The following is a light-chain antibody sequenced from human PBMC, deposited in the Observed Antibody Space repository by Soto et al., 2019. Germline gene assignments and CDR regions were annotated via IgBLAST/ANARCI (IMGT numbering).Light chain of an antibody. CDR1: QVISTS. V-gene: IGKV1-9*01. Sequence: DIQLTQSASVLSPSIGESATITCRASQVISTSLAWYQVKPGKAPKLLIYAASTLESGVPSRFSATVSGTEFSLTITSLQPEDFATYYCQQLFDSPITFGQGTRLEIK. CDR3: QQLFDSPIT. CDR2: AAS. J-gene: IGKJ5*01.